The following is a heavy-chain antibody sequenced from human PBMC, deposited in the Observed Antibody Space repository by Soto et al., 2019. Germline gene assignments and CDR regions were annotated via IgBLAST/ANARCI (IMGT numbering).Heavy chain of an antibody. J-gene: IGHJ6*02. CDR1: GFSFRNAW. D-gene: IGHD2-2*01. CDR3: TTDLQAYCDGTTCYAGNYYYDDMDV. Sequence: ELQLVESGGGLVKPGGSLRLSCVASGFSFRNAWMSWVRQAPGKGLEWVGHIKSQGDGGTRDYAAPVKGRFTISRDDSKNTLFLQMNSLKNEDTAVYFCTTDLQAYCDGTTCYAGNYYYDDMDVWGQGTTVTVSS. V-gene: IGHV3-15*01. CDR2: IKSQGDGGTR.